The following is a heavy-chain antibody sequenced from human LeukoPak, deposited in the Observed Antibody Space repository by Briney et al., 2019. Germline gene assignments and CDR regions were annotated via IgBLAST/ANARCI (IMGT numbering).Heavy chain of an antibody. CDR3: TSNLYCSTSSCYTLDN. CDR1: GFRFSHYG. CDR2: IKSKSERGTT. V-gene: IGHV3-15*01. Sequence: GGSLRLSCAASGFRFSHYGMSWVRQAPGKGLEWVGRIKSKSERGTTDYAAPVKGRFTISRDGSTNTVYLHMNSLKTEDTAVYFCTSNLYCSTSSCYTLDNWGQGTLVAVSP. J-gene: IGHJ4*02. D-gene: IGHD2-2*02.